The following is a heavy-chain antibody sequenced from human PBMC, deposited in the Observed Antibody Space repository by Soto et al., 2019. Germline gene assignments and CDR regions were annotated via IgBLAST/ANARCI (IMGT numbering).Heavy chain of an antibody. CDR1: GFTFSTYA. CDR3: ARQMTSSTNYYDY. D-gene: IGHD2-2*01. V-gene: IGHV3-23*01. J-gene: IGHJ4*02. Sequence: ELQLLESGGGLVQPGGSLRLSCAASGFTFSTYAMSWVRQAPGKGLEWVSAISGRGGGTFYADSVKGRFTIARDNSKNTLFRQMNSLRAEDTAVYFCARQMTSSTNYYDYWGQGTLVTVSS. CDR2: ISGRGGGT.